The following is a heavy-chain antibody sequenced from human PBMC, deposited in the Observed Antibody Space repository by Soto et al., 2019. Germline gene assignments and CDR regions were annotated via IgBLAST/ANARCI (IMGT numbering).Heavy chain of an antibody. CDR1: GGSISSYY. V-gene: IGHV4-59*01. CDR2: IYYSGST. Sequence: QVQLQESGPGLVKPSETLSLTCTVSGGSISSYYWSWIRQPPGKGLEWIGYIYYSGSTNYNPSLQGRSTKTGDTSQKQFSLKLSSWAGADTAVYYWARGGGFWRGYYIYYMDVWGKGTTVTVSS. J-gene: IGHJ6*03. D-gene: IGHD3-3*01. CDR3: ARGGGFWRGYYIYYMDV.